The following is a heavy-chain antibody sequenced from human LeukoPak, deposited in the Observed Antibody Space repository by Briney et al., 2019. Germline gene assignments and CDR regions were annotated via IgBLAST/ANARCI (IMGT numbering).Heavy chain of an antibody. CDR3: TSSYGDSAPLWY. D-gene: IGHD5-18*01. CDR2: IKSKTDGGTT. V-gene: IGHV3-15*01. CDR1: GFTFSNAW. Sequence: GGSLRLSCAASGFTFSNAWMSWVRQAPGKGLGWVGRIKSKTDGGTTDYAAPVKGRFTISRDDSKNTLYLQMNSLKTEDTAVYYCTSSYGDSAPLWYWGQGTLVTVSS. J-gene: IGHJ4*02.